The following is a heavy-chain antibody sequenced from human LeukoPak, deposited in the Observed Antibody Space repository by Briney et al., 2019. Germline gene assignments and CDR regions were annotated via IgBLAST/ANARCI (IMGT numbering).Heavy chain of an antibody. Sequence: PGGSLRLSCAASGFTFSTYWMGWVRQAPGKGLEWVAKIKPDGSEKDHVDSVKGRFTISRDNAKNSLYLQLNSLRAEGTAVYYCARSRFYFDYWGQGTLVTVSS. CDR2: IKPDGSEK. CDR1: GFTFSTYW. CDR3: ARSRFYFDY. J-gene: IGHJ4*02. V-gene: IGHV3-7*01.